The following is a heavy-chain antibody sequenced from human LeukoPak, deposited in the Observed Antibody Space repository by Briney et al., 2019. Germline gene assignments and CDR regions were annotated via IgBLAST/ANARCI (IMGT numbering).Heavy chain of an antibody. CDR2: IYSGGST. CDR3: ATDWYSSGYFDY. CDR1: GFTVSSNY. Sequence: GGSLRLSCAASGFTVSSNYMSWVRQAPGKGLEWVSVIYSGGSTYYADSVKGRFTISRDNSKNTLYLQMNSLRAEDTAVYYCATDWYSSGYFDYWGQGTLVTVSS. D-gene: IGHD6-19*01. V-gene: IGHV3-53*01. J-gene: IGHJ4*02.